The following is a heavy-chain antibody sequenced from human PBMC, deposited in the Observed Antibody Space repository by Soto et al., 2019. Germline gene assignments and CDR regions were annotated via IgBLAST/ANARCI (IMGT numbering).Heavy chain of an antibody. CDR2: IYYSGST. J-gene: IGHJ4*02. D-gene: IGHD3-9*01. CDR3: ARTDVLRYFDLDY. CDR1: GGSISSYY. V-gene: IGHV4-59*01. Sequence: QVQLQESGPGLVKPSETLSLTCTVSGGSISSYYWSWIRQPPGKGLEWIGYIYYSGSTNYNPSLKCRVTISVDTSKNQFPLKLSSVTAADTAVYYCARTDVLRYFDLDYWGQGTLVTVSS.